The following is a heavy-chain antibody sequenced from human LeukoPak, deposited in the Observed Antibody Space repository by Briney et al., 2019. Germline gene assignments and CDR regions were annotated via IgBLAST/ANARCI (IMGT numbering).Heavy chain of an antibody. J-gene: IGHJ4*02. V-gene: IGHV5-51*01. D-gene: IGHD3-3*01. CDR3: ARLRREYDLLSGFSY. CDR2: IYPADSHT. Sequence: GESLKISCEASGYSFSTHWIAWVRQMPGKGLEWMGLIYPADSHTRYSPSFQGQVTISADKSLSTAFLQWSSLTASDTAIYYCARLRREYDLLSGFSYWGQGTLVSVSS. CDR1: GYSFSTHW.